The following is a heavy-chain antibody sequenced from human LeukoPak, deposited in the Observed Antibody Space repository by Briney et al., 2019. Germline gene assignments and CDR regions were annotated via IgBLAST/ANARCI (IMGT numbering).Heavy chain of an antibody. V-gene: IGHV3-21*01. CDR1: GVTFSSYS. D-gene: IGHD1-26*01. J-gene: IGHJ3*02. CDR3: ARDGATTRGAFDI. CDR2: ISSSSSYI. Sequence: GGSLRLSCAASGVTFSSYSMNWVRQAPGKGLEWVSSISSSSSYIYYADSVKGRFTISRDNAKNSLYLQMNSLRAEDTAVYYCARDGATTRGAFDIWGQGTMVTVSS.